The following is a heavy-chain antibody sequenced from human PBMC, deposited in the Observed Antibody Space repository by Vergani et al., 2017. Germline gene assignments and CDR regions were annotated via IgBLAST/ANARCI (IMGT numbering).Heavy chain of an antibody. D-gene: IGHD6-6*01. CDR2: ISSSGII. J-gene: IGHJ3*02. CDR1: GFTLSDYY. CDR3: ARGLYTSSSESAFDI. Sequence: QVQLVESGGGLVKPGGSLRLSCAASGFTLSDYYMSWIRQAPGKGLEWVSYISSSGIIYYADSVKGRFPISRDNAKNSVYLQMNSLRAEDTAVYFCARGLYTSSSESAFDIWGQGTMVTVSS. V-gene: IGHV3-11*01.